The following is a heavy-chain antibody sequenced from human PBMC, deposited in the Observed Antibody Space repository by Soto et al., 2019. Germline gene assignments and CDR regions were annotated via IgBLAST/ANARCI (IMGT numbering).Heavy chain of an antibody. V-gene: IGHV1-69*06. J-gene: IGHJ3*02. Sequence: GASVKVSCKASGGTFSRYASSWVRQAPGQGLEWMGGIIPIFGTANYAQKFQGRVTITADTSTSTAYMELRSLRSDDTAVYYCARSIRGGYYDSSGYYWGRDAFDIWGQGTMVTVSS. CDR1: GGTFSRYA. D-gene: IGHD3-22*01. CDR3: ARSIRGGYYDSSGYYWGRDAFDI. CDR2: IIPIFGTA.